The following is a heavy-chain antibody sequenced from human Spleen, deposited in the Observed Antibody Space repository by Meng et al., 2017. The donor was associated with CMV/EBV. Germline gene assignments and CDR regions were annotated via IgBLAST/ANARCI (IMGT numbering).Heavy chain of an antibody. D-gene: IGHD6-13*01. CDR1: GGYFSGYY. CDR2: INHSGRT. J-gene: IGHJ4*02. CDR3: ARGPKGIAAV. Sequence: VTRHQWGAGIVKPSDTLSLACAVYGGYFSGYYWSWIRQPPGKGLEWIGEINHSGRTNYNPSLKSRVTISVDTSKNQFSLKLSSVTAADTAVYYCARGPKGIAAVWGQGTLVTVSS. V-gene: IGHV4-34*01.